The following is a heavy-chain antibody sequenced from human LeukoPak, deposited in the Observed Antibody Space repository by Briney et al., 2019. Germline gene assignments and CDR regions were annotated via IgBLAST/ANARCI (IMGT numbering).Heavy chain of an antibody. CDR3: TVVVPAAMVAFDI. CDR2: INPSGGST. V-gene: IGHV1-46*01. J-gene: IGHJ3*02. D-gene: IGHD2-2*01. CDR1: GYTFTSYY. Sequence: ASVQVSCQASGYTFTSYYMHWVRQAPGQGLEWMGIINPSGGSTSYAQKFQGRVTMTRDTSTSTVYMELRSLRSDDTAVYYCTVVVPAAMVAFDIWGQGTMVTVSS.